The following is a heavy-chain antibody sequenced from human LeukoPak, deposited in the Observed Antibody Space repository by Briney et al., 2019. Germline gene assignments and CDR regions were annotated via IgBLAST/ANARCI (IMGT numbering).Heavy chain of an antibody. Sequence: SETLSLTCTVSGGSINSSSYYWGWIRQPPGTGLEWIGSIYYSGSTYYNPSLKSRVTISVDTSKNQFSLKLSSVTAADTAVYYCARQSSDLHYDFWSGPDPDYWGQGTLVTVSS. D-gene: IGHD3-3*01. J-gene: IGHJ4*02. CDR1: GGSINSSSYY. CDR2: IYYSGST. CDR3: ARQSSDLHYDFWSGPDPDY. V-gene: IGHV4-39*01.